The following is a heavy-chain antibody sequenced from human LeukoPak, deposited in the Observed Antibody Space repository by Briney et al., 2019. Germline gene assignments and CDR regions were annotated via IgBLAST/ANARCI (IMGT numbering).Heavy chain of an antibody. J-gene: IGHJ4*02. V-gene: IGHV4-34*01. D-gene: IGHD3-10*01. CDR3: ARDYGSGSTLDY. CDR2: INHSGST. CDR1: GGSFSGYY. Sequence: PSETLSLTCAVYGGSFSGYYWSWIRQPPGKGLEWIGEINHSGSTNYNPSLKSRATISVDTSKNQFSLKLSSVTAADTAVYYYARDYGSGSTLDYWGQGTLVIVSS.